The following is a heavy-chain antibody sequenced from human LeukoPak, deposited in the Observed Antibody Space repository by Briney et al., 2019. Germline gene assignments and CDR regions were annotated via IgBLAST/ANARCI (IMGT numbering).Heavy chain of an antibody. V-gene: IGHV1-2*02. CDR1: GYTFTGYY. CDR3: ARAEVMYYDILTGYSGNWFDP. D-gene: IGHD3-9*01. Sequence: GASVKVSCKASGYTFTGYYMHWVRQAPGQGLEWMGWINPNSGGTNYAQKFQGRVTMTRDTSISTAYMELSRLRSDDTAVYYCARAEVMYYDILTGYSGNWFDPWGQGTLVTVSS. J-gene: IGHJ5*02. CDR2: INPNSGGT.